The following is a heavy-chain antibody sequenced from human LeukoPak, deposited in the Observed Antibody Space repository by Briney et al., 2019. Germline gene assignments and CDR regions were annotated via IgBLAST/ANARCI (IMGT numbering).Heavy chain of an antibody. CDR2: IYTSGST. D-gene: IGHD3-10*01. CDR1: GGSISSYY. Sequence: SETLSLTCTVSGGSISSYYWSWIRQPAGKGLEWIGRIYTSGSTNYNPSLKSRVTMSVDTSKNQFSLKLSSVTAADTAVYYCARNRYYGSGSYYRANYYYYYGMDVWGQGTTVTVSS. CDR3: ARNRYYGSGSYYRANYYYYYGMDV. V-gene: IGHV4-4*07. J-gene: IGHJ6*02.